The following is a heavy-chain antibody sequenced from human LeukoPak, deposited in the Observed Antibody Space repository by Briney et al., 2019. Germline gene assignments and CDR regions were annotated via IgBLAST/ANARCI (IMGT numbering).Heavy chain of an antibody. CDR3: AKVYSSNWPWDDYYYYMDV. CDR1: GFTFSSYG. Sequence: PGGTLRLSCAAFGFTFSSYGMSWVRQAPGKGLEWVSAISGSGGSTYYADSVKGRFTISRDNSKNTLYLQMNSLRAEDTAVYYCAKVYSSNWPWDDYYYYMDVWGKGTTVTISS. J-gene: IGHJ6*03. V-gene: IGHV3-23*01. D-gene: IGHD6-13*01. CDR2: ISGSGGST.